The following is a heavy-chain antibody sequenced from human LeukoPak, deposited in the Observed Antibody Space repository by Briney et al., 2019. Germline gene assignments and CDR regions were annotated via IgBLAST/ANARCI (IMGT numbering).Heavy chain of an antibody. CDR3: ARGGITWHFDF. CDR2: IDGGTST. J-gene: IGHJ2*01. Sequence: GGSLRLSCAASGFTFTNYGMNWVRQAPGKGLEFVSSIDGGTSTFYPDSVKGRFTISRDNGKNSVYLQIDGLRVDDTAVYYCARGGITWHFDFWGRGTLVTVSS. CDR1: GFTFTNYG. V-gene: IGHV3-69-1*01. D-gene: IGHD1-14*01.